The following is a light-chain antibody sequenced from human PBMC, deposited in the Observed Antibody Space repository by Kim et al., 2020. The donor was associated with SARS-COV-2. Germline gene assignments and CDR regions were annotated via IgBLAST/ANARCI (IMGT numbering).Light chain of an antibody. CDR3: NSRDTTAYRYV. V-gene: IGLV3-19*01. J-gene: IGLJ1*01. CDR2: GNN. CDR1: CLRSYS. Sequence: SSELTQDPDVSVALGQTVRITCQGDCLRSYSASWYQQKPGQAPVFVMYGNNNRHSGIPDRFSGSSSGNTATLTITGAQAEDEADYYCNSRDTTAYRYVFGTGTRITVL.